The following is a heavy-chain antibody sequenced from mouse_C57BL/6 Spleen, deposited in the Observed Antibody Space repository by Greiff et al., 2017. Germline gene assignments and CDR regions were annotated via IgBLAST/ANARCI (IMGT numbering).Heavy chain of an antibody. J-gene: IGHJ4*01. CDR3: ARSGDGYYYAMDY. D-gene: IGHD2-3*01. Sequence: QVQLTESGAELVKPGASVKISCKASGYAFSSYWMNWVKQRPGTGLEWFGLIYPGDGDSNYNGKFKGKATLTADKSASTAYMQLSILTSEDSAVYVCARSGDGYYYAMDYWGQGTSVTVSS. V-gene: IGHV1-80*01. CDR1: GYAFSSYW. CDR2: IYPGDGDS.